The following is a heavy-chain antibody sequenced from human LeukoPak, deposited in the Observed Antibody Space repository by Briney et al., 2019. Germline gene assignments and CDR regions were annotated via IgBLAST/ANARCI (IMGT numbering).Heavy chain of an antibody. CDR3: AHSEDTALVHDAFDI. CDR2: IYWDDDK. J-gene: IGHJ3*02. CDR1: GFSLSTSGVA. D-gene: IGHD5-18*01. Sequence: SGPTLVNPTQTLTLTCTFSGFSLSTSGVAVGWIRQPPGRALEWLALIYWDDDKRYSPSLKSRLSITKDTSKNQVVLTMTNMDPVDTATYYCAHSEDTALVHDAFDIWDQGTMVTVSS. V-gene: IGHV2-5*02.